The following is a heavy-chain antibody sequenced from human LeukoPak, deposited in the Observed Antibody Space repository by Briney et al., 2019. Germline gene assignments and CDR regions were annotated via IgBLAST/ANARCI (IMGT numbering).Heavy chain of an antibody. J-gene: IGHJ4*02. CDR1: GFIFSDHY. Sequence: PGGSLRLSCAASGFIFSDHYMSWIRQAPGKGLEWTSYITSSSSKMFYADSVKGRFTISRDNSKNSLFLQMDSLRVEDTAVYYCARRIVAAGGYFDSWGQGILVIVSS. D-gene: IGHD5-12*01. CDR2: ITSSSSKM. V-gene: IGHV3-11*01. CDR3: ARRIVAAGGYFDS.